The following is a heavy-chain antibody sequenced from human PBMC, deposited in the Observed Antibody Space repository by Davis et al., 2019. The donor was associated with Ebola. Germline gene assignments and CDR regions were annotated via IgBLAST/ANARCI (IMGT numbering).Heavy chain of an antibody. D-gene: IGHD2-2*01. CDR3: ARLGVVVVPAARDYYYYGMDV. J-gene: IGHJ6*02. Sequence: PSETLSLTCTVPGGSISSYYWSWIRQPPGKGLEWIGYIYYSGSTNYNPSLKSRVTMSVDTSKNQFSLKLSSVTAADTAVYYCARLGVVVVPAARDYYYYGMDVWGQGTTVTVSS. CDR2: IYYSGST. CDR1: GGSISSYY. V-gene: IGHV4-59*12.